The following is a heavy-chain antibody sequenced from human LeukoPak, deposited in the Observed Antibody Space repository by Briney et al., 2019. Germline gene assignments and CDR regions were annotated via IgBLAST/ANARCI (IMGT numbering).Heavy chain of an antibody. V-gene: IGHV4-39*01. CDR2: IYYSGST. J-gene: IGHJ5*02. CDR1: GGSIRSTSHY. Sequence: SETLSLTCTVSGGSIRSTSHYWAWIRQPPGKRLEWIGSIYYSGSTYYNPSLKSRVTISVVTSKNQFSLSLSSVTAADTAVYYCARQGYDMSWFNPWGQGTLVTVSS. CDR3: ARQGYDMSWFNP. D-gene: IGHD3-9*01.